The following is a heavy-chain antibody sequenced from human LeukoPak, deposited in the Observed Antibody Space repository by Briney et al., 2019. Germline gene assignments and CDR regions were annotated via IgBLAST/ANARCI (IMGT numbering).Heavy chain of an antibody. CDR3: ARRFYSGSSEEPYYFDY. D-gene: IGHD1-26*01. J-gene: IGHJ4*02. CDR1: GFTFSNYG. V-gene: IGHV3-30*03. CDR2: ISSDGSNE. Sequence: GGSLRLSCAASGFTFSNYGMHWVRQAPGKGLGWVAVISSDGSNEYYADSVKGRFTISRDNSKNTLYLQMNSLRAEDTAVYYCARRFYSGSSEEPYYFDYWGQGTLVTVSS.